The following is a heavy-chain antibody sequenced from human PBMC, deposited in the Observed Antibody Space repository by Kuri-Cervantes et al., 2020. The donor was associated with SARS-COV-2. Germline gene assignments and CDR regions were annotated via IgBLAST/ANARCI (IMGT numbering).Heavy chain of an antibody. V-gene: IGHV1-46*01. Sequence: ASVKVFCKTSGYTFSRYYMHWVRQAPEQGLQWMGIINPSEGSASYAQKFQGRVTMTRDTSTSTVYMELSSLRSEDTAVYYCAAGHLLQYSDFDYWGQGTLVTVSS. J-gene: IGHJ4*02. D-gene: IGHD4-11*01. CDR1: GYTFSRYY. CDR2: INPSEGSA. CDR3: AAGHLLQYSDFDY.